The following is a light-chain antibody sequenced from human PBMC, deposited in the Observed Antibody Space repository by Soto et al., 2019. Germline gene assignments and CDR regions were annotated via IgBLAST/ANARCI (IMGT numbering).Light chain of an antibody. CDR2: DAS. CDR1: QSVSSY. J-gene: IGKJ3*01. Sequence: EIVLTQSPATLSLSPGERATLSCRASQSVSSYLAWYQQKPGQAPRLLIYDASNRATGIPARFSGSGSGTDFTLNISSLEPEDFAVYYGQQRSQRPRGIFTFGPGTKVDIK. V-gene: IGKV3-11*01. CDR3: QQRSQRPRGIFT.